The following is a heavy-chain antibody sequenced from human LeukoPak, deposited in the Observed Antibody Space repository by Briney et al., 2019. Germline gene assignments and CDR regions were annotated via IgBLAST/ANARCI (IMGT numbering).Heavy chain of an antibody. CDR3: ARSDCSSTSCYVGDDWFDP. CDR1: GYTFTRYY. J-gene: IGHJ5*02. CDR2: INPNSGGT. D-gene: IGHD2-2*01. V-gene: IGHV1-2*02. Sequence: ASVKVSCKASGYTFTRYYMHWVRQAPGQGLEWMGWINPNSGGTNYAQKFQGRATMTRDTSISTAYMELSRLRSDDTAVYYCARSDCSSTSCYVGDDWFDPWGQGTLVTVSS.